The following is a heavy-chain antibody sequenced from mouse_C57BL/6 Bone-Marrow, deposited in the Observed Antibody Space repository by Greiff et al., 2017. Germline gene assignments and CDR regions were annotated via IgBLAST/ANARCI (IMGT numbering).Heavy chain of an antibody. D-gene: IGHD1-1*01. V-gene: IGHV1-50*01. J-gene: IGHJ2*01. CDR2: IDPSDSYT. CDR1: GYTFTSYW. CDR3: ARHYYGTPAYFDY. Sequence: QVQLQQPGAELVKPGASVKLSCKASGYTFTSYWMQWVKQRPGQGLEWIGEIDPSDSYTNYNQKFKGKATLTVDTSSSTAYMQLSSLTSEDSAVYYCARHYYGTPAYFDYWGQGTTLTVSS.